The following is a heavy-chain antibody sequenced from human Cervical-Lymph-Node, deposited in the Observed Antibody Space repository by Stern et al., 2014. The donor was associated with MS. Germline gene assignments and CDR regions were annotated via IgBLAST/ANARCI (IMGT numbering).Heavy chain of an antibody. V-gene: IGHV3-9*01. Sequence: QLVESGGDLVQPGGSLRLSCAASGFTFNDYGIHWGRQAPEKGLEWGSGISWNRDSVAYADSVKGRFTISRDNAKNSVYLQMDSLRREDTALYYCARDLVLLVGSQTYYSGLDVWGQGTMVTVSS. CDR3: ARDLVLLVGSQTYYSGLDV. D-gene: IGHD3-10*01. J-gene: IGHJ6*02. CDR1: GFTFNDYG. CDR2: ISWNRDSV.